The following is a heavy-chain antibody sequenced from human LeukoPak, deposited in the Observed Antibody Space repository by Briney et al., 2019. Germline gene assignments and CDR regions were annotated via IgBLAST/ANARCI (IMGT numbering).Heavy chain of an antibody. CDR1: GFTFSSYA. J-gene: IGHJ5*02. D-gene: IGHD2-2*01. CDR2: ISSNGGTT. V-gene: IGHV3-64*01. CDR3: ARDSVRGSTSLLNRFDP. Sequence: GGSLRLSCAASGFTFSSYAMHWVRQAPGKGLEYDSAISSNGGTTYYANSVKGRFTISRDNSKNTLYLQMGSLGAEDMAVYYCARDSVRGSTSLLNRFDPWGQGTLVTVSS.